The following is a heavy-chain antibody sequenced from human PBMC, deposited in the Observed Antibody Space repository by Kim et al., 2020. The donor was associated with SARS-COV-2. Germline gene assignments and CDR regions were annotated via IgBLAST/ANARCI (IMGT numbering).Heavy chain of an antibody. J-gene: IGHJ4*02. Sequence: GGSLRLSCAASGFTFSTYWMHWVRQAPGKGLLWLSRINDDGDRTTYADSVKGRFTVSRDNAKNALYLQLNSLRAEDAGVYFCAREGETTSFDYWGQGTLVTVSS. CDR3: AREGETTSFDY. CDR1: GFTFSTYW. CDR2: INDDGDRT. V-gene: IGHV3-74*01. D-gene: IGHD1-1*01.